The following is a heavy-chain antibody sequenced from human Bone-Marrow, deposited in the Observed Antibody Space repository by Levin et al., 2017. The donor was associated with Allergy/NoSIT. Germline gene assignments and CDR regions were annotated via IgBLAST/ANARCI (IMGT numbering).Heavy chain of an antibody. V-gene: IGHV3-74*01. CDR3: ARDWYYTLDN. J-gene: IGHJ4*02. CDR2: ITSDGRTT. D-gene: IGHD3-10*01. CDR1: GFTFSNAW. Sequence: SCAASGFTFSNAWMNWVRRAPGKGLVWVSRITSDGRTTVYADSVKGRFTISRDNAKSTLYLEMNSLRAEDTAVYYCARDWYYTLDNWGQGALVTVSS.